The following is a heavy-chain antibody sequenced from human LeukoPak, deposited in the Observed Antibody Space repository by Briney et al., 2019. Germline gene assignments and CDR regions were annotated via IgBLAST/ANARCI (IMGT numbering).Heavy chain of an antibody. Sequence: SETLSLTCAVYGGSFSGYYWSWIRQPPGKGLEWIGEINHSGSTNYDPSLKSRVTISVDTSKNQFSLKLSSVTAADTAVYYCARLIEYSSSNFDYWGQGTLVTVSS. V-gene: IGHV4-34*01. D-gene: IGHD6-6*01. CDR2: INHSGST. J-gene: IGHJ4*02. CDR1: GGSFSGYY. CDR3: ARLIEYSSSNFDY.